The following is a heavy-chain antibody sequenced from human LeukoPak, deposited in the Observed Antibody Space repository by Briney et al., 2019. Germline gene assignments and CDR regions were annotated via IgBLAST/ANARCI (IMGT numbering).Heavy chain of an antibody. V-gene: IGHV3-64*01. Sequence: GGSLRLSCAASGFTFSSYAMHWVRQAPGKGLEYVSAISGNGGNTFYANSVKGRFTISRDNSKNTLYLQMNSLRAEDTAVYYCARDRAAILDIWGQGTMVTVSS. CDR3: ARDRAAILDI. J-gene: IGHJ3*02. D-gene: IGHD2-2*02. CDR1: GFTFSSYA. CDR2: ISGNGGNT.